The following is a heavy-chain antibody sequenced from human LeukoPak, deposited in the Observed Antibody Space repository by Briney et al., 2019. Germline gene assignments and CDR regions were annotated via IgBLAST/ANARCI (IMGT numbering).Heavy chain of an antibody. J-gene: IGHJ6*03. D-gene: IGHD3-10*01. CDR3: ARGKRWRSTYGSGLPAYYYYYMDV. Sequence: ASVKVSCKASGYTFTGYYMHWVRQAPGQGLEWVGWMNPNSGNTGYAQKFQGRVTMTRNTSISTAYMELSSLRSEDTAVYYCARGKRWRSTYGSGLPAYYYYYMDVWGKGTTVTISS. CDR1: GYTFTGYY. CDR2: MNPNSGNT. V-gene: IGHV1-8*02.